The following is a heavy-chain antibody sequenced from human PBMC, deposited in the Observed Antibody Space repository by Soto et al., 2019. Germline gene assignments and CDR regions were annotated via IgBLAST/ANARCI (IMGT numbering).Heavy chain of an antibody. CDR1: GFTFSSYA. CDR2: VSIGGST. J-gene: IGHJ4*02. V-gene: IGHV3-23*01. CDR3: AKRRGAGGHFDY. D-gene: IGHD2-15*01. Sequence: DVQLLESGGGLVQPXGSLRLSCAASGFTFSSYAMGWVRQGPGKGLEWVAVVSIGGSTHYADSVRGRFTISRDNSKNTLSLQMNSLTAEDTAVYFCAKRRGAGGHFDYWGQGALVTVSS.